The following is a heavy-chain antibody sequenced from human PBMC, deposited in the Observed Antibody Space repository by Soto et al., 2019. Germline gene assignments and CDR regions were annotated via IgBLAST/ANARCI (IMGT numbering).Heavy chain of an antibody. CDR1: CYTFTSYG. V-gene: IGHV1-18*01. CDR3: ARDRRSAVAGTHYYYYGMDV. CDR2: ISAYNGNT. Sequence: ASVKVSCKASCYTFTSYGISWVRQAPGQGLEWMGWISAYNGNTNYAQKLQGRVTMTTDTSTSTAYMELRSLRSDDTAVYYCARDRRSAVAGTHYYYYGMDVWGQGTTVTVSS. J-gene: IGHJ6*02. D-gene: IGHD6-19*01.